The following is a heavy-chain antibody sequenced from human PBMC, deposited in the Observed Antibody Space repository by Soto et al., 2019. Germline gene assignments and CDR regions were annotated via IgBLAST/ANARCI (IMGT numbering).Heavy chain of an antibody. CDR1: GFTFGDYA. V-gene: IGHV3-49*03. J-gene: IGHJ5*02. D-gene: IGHD1-7*01. CDR3: AEKWNYNGFAP. Sequence: GSLRLSCTCSGFTFGDYAISWSRQAPGKGLEWVGVIRNKAYGETTDYAASVKGRFTILRDDSKSIAYLQMNSLKTEDTALYYSAEKWNYNGFAPGGQGTLVTVSS. CDR2: IRNKAYGETT.